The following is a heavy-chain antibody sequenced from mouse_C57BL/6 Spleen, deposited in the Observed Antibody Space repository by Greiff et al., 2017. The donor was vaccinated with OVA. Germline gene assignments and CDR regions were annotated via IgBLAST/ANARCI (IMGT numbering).Heavy chain of an antibody. CDR1: GYAFSSSW. D-gene: IGHD4-1*01. CDR2: IYPGDGDT. V-gene: IGHV1-82*01. Sequence: QVQLQQSGPELVKPGASVKISCKASGYAFSSSWMNWVKQRPGKGLEWIGRIYPGDGDTNYNGKFKGKATLTADKSSSTAYMQLSSLTSEDSAVYFCATGTPFDYWGQGTTLTVSS. CDR3: ATGTPFDY. J-gene: IGHJ2*01.